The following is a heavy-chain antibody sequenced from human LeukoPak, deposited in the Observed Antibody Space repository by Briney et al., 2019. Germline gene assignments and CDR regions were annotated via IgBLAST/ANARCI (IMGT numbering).Heavy chain of an antibody. CDR1: GGTFSSYA. V-gene: IGHV1-69*04. CDR2: IIPILGIA. D-gene: IGHD6-13*01. J-gene: IGHJ4*02. Sequence: ASVKVSCKASGGTFSSYAISWVRQAPGQGLEWMGRIIPILGIANYAQKFQGRVTITADKSTSTAYMELSSLRSEDTAVYYCARSSSNSPAEGYFDYWGQGTLVTVSS. CDR3: ARSSSNSPAEGYFDY.